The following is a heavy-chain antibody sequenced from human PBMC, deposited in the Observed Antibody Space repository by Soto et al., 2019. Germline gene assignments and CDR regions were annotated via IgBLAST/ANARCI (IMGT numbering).Heavy chain of an antibody. Sequence: QVQLVQSGVEVKMPGASVKLACKASGYTFTNYGLTWVRQVPGQGLEWIGWVSGYNGNTNYAQKFEDRVIMTTDTSTSTAFMELRSLRPDDTGIYFCARVRQWEPLIYWSQGTLLTVSP. CDR1: GYTFTNYG. V-gene: IGHV1-18*01. CDR3: ARVRQWEPLIY. CDR2: VSGYNGNT. J-gene: IGHJ4*02. D-gene: IGHD1-26*01.